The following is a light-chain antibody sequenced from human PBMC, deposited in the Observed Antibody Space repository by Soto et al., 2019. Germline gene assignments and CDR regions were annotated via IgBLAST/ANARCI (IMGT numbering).Light chain of an antibody. CDR3: QTWGTGIPRDVV. CDR2: LNSDGSH. J-gene: IGLJ2*01. Sequence: QLVLTQSPSASASLGASVKLTCTLSSGHSSYTIAWHQQQPEKGPRYLMRLNSDGSHRKGDGIPDRFSGSSSGAERYLIISSLQSEDEADYYCQTWGTGIPRDVVFGGGTKLTVL. CDR1: SGHSSYT. V-gene: IGLV4-69*01.